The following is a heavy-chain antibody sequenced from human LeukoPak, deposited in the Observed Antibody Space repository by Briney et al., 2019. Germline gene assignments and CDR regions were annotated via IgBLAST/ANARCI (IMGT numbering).Heavy chain of an antibody. Sequence: PSETLSLTCTVSGGSISSSSYYWGWIRQPPGKGLEWIGSIYYSGSTYYNPSLKSRVTISVDTSKNQFSLKLSSVTAADTAVYYCARDSSSGYPDFDYWGQGTLVTVSS. CDR1: GGSISSSSYY. J-gene: IGHJ4*02. CDR2: IYYSGST. V-gene: IGHV4-39*07. D-gene: IGHD3-22*01. CDR3: ARDSSSGYPDFDY.